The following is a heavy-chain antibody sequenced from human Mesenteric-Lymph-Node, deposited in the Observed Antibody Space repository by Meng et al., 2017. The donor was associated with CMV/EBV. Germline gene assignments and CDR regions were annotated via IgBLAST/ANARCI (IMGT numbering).Heavy chain of an antibody. CDR3: ARFQVEMAIDY. CDR1: GFTFSSYA. CDR2: IRGSGGST. V-gene: IGHV3-23*01. D-gene: IGHD5-24*01. Sequence: GESLKISCAASGFTFSSYAMSWVRQAPGKGLEWVSSIRGSGGSTYYADSVKGRFTVSRDNAKNSLYLQMNSLRAEDTAVYYCARFQVEMAIDYWGQGTLVTVSS. J-gene: IGHJ4*02.